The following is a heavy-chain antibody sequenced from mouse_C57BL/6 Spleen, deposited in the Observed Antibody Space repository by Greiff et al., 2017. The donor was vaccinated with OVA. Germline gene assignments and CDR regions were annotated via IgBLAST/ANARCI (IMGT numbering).Heavy chain of an antibody. CDR1: GFTFSDYG. V-gene: IGHV5-17*01. J-gene: IGHJ2*01. Sequence: DVMLVESGGGLVKPGGSLKLSCAASGFTFSDYGMHWVRQAPEKGLEWVAYISSGSSTIYYADTVKGRFTISRDNAKNTLFLQMTSLRSEDTAMYYCARRFTTAREYYFDYWGQGTTLTVSS. CDR3: ARRFTTAREYYFDY. CDR2: ISSGSSTI. D-gene: IGHD1-2*01.